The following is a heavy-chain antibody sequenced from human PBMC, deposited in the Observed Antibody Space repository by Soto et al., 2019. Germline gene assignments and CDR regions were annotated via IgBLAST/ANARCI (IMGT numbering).Heavy chain of an antibody. CDR3: AREGINNYNEYYFDS. CDR1: GFTFSTYS. Sequence: PGVSLRLSCAASGFTFSTYSMNWVRHAPGKGLEWVSSISGSGNYTHYADFLRGRFTISRDNAKTSLYLQMNSLRAEDTAVYYCAREGINNYNEYYFDSWGQGTVVTVSS. V-gene: IGHV3-21*01. CDR2: ISGSGNYT. D-gene: IGHD4-4*01. J-gene: IGHJ4*02.